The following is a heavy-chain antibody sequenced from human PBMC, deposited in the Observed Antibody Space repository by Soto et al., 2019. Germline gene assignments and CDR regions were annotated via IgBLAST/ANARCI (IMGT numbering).Heavy chain of an antibody. CDR2: IGGSGGGT. Sequence: GGSLRLSCAASGFIFSDYDMSWVRQAPGKGLEWVSVIGGSGGGTYYADSVKGRFTISRDNSKDTLYLQTDSLRPEDTALYFCVRQAKLTSRTANVGYYYGLDIWGQGTTVTVSS. CDR3: VRQAKLTSRTANVGYYYGLDI. J-gene: IGHJ6*02. V-gene: IGHV3-23*01. D-gene: IGHD2-21*02. CDR1: GFIFSDYD.